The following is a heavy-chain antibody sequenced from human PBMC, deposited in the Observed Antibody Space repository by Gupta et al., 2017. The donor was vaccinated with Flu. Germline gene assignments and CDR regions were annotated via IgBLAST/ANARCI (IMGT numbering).Heavy chain of an antibody. CDR3: ARENWGYWYCDL. D-gene: IGHD7-27*01. Sequence: QVHLQESGPGLVKPSQTLSLTCIVSGSSINNEKYYWNWIRQPAGKGLEWIGRIHSSGSTNYNPSLKSRVTASVDMSKTQFSLKLASVTAADTAVYDCARENWGYWYCDLWGRGTLGTVSS. V-gene: IGHV4-61*02. CDR2: IHSSGST. J-gene: IGHJ2*01. CDR1: GSSINNEKYY.